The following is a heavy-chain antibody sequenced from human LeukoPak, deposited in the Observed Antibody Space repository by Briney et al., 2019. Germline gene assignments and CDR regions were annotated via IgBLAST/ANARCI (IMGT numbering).Heavy chain of an antibody. J-gene: IGHJ5*02. V-gene: IGHV4-61*02. D-gene: IGHD5-18*01. Sequence: SQTLSLTCTVSGGSISSGSYYWSWIRQPAGKGLEWIGRIYTSGSTNYNPSLKSRVTISVDTSKNQFSLKLSSVTAADTAVYYCARGTGYGYLNWLDPWGEGTLVTVSS. CDR3: ARGTGYGYLNWLDP. CDR1: GGSISSGSYY. CDR2: IYTSGST.